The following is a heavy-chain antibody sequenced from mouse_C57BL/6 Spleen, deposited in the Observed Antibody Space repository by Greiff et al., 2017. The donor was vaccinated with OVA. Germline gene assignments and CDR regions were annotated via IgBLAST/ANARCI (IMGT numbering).Heavy chain of an antibody. CDR1: GYTFTDYY. V-gene: IGHV1-26*01. CDR2: INPNNGGT. CDR3: ATGSTTGFAY. D-gene: IGHD1-1*01. Sequence: EVQLQQSGPELVKPGASVKISCKASGYTFTDYYMNWVKQSHGKSLEWIGDINPNNGGTSYNQKFKGKATLTVDKSSSAAYMELRSLTSEDSAIYYCATGSTTGFAYWGQGTLVTVSA. J-gene: IGHJ3*01.